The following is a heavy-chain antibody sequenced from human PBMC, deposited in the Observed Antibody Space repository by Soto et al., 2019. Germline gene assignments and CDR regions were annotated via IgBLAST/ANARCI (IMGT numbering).Heavy chain of an antibody. CDR1: GFTFSSYG. V-gene: IGHV3-30*18. J-gene: IGHJ4*02. CDR2: ISYDGSNK. Sequence: GGSLRLSCAASGFTFSSYGMHWVRQAPGKGLEWVAVISYDGSNKYYADSVKGRFTISRDNSKNTLYLQMNSLRAEDTAVYYCAKDATYDFWSGSRGPYFDYWGQGTLVTVSS. D-gene: IGHD3-3*01. CDR3: AKDATYDFWSGSRGPYFDY.